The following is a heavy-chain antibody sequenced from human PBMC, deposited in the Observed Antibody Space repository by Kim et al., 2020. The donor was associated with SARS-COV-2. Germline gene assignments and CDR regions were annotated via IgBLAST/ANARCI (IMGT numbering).Heavy chain of an antibody. J-gene: IGHJ4*02. CDR1: GGSFSGYY. D-gene: IGHD3-10*01. Sequence: SETLSLTCAVYGGSFSGYYWSWIRQPPGKGLEWIGEINHSGSTNYNPSLKSRVTISVDTSKNQFSLKLSSVTAADTAVYYCAREHGSGSYLDYWGQGTLVTVSS. CDR3: AREHGSGSYLDY. V-gene: IGHV4-34*01. CDR2: INHSGST.